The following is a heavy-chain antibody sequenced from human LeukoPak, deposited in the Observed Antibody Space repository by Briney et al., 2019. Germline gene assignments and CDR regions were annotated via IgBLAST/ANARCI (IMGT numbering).Heavy chain of an antibody. CDR1: GGSFSGYY. V-gene: IGHV4-34*01. Sequence: SETLSLTCAVYGGSFSGYYWSWIRQPPGKGLEWIGEINHSGSTNYNPSLKSRVTISVDTSKNQFSLKLSSVTAAGTAVYYCARVKGTARPFIFGMDVWGQGTTVTVSS. D-gene: IGHD3-3*01. CDR3: ARVKGTARPFIFGMDV. J-gene: IGHJ6*02. CDR2: INHSGST.